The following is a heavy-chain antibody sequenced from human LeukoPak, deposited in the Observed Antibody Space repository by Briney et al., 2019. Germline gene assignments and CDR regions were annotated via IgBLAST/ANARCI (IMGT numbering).Heavy chain of an antibody. J-gene: IGHJ4*02. D-gene: IGHD6-19*01. CDR3: ARDSSSGWYEVDY. CDR1: GFTFSTFG. Sequence: GGSLRLSCAASGFAASGFTFSTFGMHWVRQAPGKGLEWVAFIRYDGFNKYYADSVKGRFTISRDDSKNTLYLQMNSLRAEDTAAYYCARDSSSGWYEVDYWGQGTLVTVSS. V-gene: IGHV3-30*02. CDR2: IRYDGFNK.